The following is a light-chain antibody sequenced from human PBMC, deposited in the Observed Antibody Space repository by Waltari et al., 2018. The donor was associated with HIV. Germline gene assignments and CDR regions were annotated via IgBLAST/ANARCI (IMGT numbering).Light chain of an antibody. CDR3: SSYTSDSTWV. CDR1: SSDVGSYNR. V-gene: IGLV2-18*02. J-gene: IGLJ2*01. Sequence: QSALTPPPSVSGSPGQTVTISCSGTSSDVGSYNRISWYKQPPGTAPKVIIDEVMNRPSGVPDRFSGSKSGNTAALSISGLQAEDEADFYCSSYTSDSTWVFGGGTKLTVL. CDR2: EVM.